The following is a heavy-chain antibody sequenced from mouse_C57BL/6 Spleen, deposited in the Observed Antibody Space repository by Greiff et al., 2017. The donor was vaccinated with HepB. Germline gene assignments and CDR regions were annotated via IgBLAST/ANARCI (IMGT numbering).Heavy chain of an antibody. CDR1: GFTFSDYG. V-gene: IGHV5-17*01. CDR3: AREGWDELMDY. D-gene: IGHD3-3*01. J-gene: IGHJ4*01. CDR2: ISSGSSTI. Sequence: DVMLVESGGGLVKPGGSLRLSCAASGFTFSDYGMHWVRQAPEKGLEWVAYISSGSSTIYYADTVKGRFTISRDNAKNTLFLQMTSLRSEDTAMYYCAREGWDELMDYWGQGTSVTVSS.